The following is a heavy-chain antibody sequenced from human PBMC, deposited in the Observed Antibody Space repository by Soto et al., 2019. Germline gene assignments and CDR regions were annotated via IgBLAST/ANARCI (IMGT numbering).Heavy chain of an antibody. J-gene: IGHJ4*02. Sequence: SVKVSCKASGYSFTRYYINWVRQAPGQGLEWMGWISAYNGNTHYEEKLQGRVTLTTDTSTSTAYMELRSLRSDDTAVYFCARGGQWDFLSDYWGQGTLVTVSS. CDR2: ISAYNGNT. CDR1: GYSFTRYY. V-gene: IGHV1-18*01. CDR3: ARGGQWDFLSDY. D-gene: IGHD1-26*01.